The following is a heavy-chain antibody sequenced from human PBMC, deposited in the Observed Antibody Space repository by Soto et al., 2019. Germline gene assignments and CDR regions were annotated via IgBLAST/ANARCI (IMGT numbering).Heavy chain of an antibody. CDR2: IYYSGST. Sequence: SETLSLTCTVSGGSISSGDYYWSWIRQSPGKGLEWIGYIYYSGSTYYNPSLKSLFTISVDTSKNQFSLKLSSVTAADTAVYYCARVDYYDASGQYFFDYWGQGALVTVS. CDR1: GGSISSGDYY. D-gene: IGHD3-22*01. J-gene: IGHJ4*02. CDR3: ARVDYYDASGQYFFDY. V-gene: IGHV4-30-4*01.